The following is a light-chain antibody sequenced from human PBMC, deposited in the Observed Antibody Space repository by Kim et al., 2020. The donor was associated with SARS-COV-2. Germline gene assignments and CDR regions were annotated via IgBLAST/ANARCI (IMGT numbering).Light chain of an antibody. CDR1: QGISSS. Sequence: AFVGDRVTITCRASQGISSSLAWYQQKPGKAPNLLIYDASNLESGVPPRFSGSGSGTDFSLTISSLQPEDFATYYCQQSDSYPLTFGGGTKVDIK. J-gene: IGKJ4*01. V-gene: IGKV1-13*02. CDR2: DAS. CDR3: QQSDSYPLT.